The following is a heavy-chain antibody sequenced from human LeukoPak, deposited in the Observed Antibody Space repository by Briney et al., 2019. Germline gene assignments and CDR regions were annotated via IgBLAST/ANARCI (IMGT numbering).Heavy chain of an antibody. V-gene: IGHV4-61*01. J-gene: IGHJ4*02. CDR3: ARSNYYGSGSYFVDY. CDR2: IYYSGST. CDR1: SGSLSTSNYY. D-gene: IGHD3-10*01. Sequence: PSETLSLTCTISSGSLSTSNYYWGWVRQPPGKGLEWIGYIYYSGSTNYNPSLKSRVTISVDTSKNQFSLKLSSVTAADTAVYYCARSNYYGSGSYFVDYWGQGTLVTVSS.